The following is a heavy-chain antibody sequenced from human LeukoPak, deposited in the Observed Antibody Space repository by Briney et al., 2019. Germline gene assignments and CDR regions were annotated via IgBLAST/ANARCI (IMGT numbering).Heavy chain of an antibody. CDR1: GGSISSSSYY. D-gene: IGHD3-3*01. Sequence: SETLSLTCTVSGGSISSSSYYRGWVRQPPGKWLGWIGSIYYSGSTYYNPSLKSRVTISVDTSKNQFSLKLSSVTAADTAVYYCARVWPRITIFGVVTSCWFDPWGQGTLVTVSS. J-gene: IGHJ5*02. CDR3: ARVWPRITIFGVVTSCWFDP. V-gene: IGHV4-39*07. CDR2: IYYSGST.